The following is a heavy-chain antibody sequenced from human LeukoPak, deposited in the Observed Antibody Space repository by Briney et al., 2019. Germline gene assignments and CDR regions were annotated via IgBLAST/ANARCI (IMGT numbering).Heavy chain of an antibody. J-gene: IGHJ6*03. V-gene: IGHV4-39*01. CDR3: ARGPGGWLNLYYYYYMDV. Sequence: SETLSLTCTVSGGSISSSSYYWGWIRQPPGKGLEWIGSLCYSGSTYYNPSLKSRVTISVDTSKNQFSLKLSSVTAADTAVYYCARGPGGWLNLYYYYYMDVWGKGTTVTISS. CDR1: GGSISSSSYY. CDR2: LCYSGST. D-gene: IGHD6-19*01.